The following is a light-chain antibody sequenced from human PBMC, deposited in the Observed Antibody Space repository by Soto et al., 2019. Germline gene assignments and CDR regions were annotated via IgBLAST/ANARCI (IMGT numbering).Light chain of an antibody. CDR1: QSISPE. CDR2: SAS. J-gene: IGKJ2*01. CDR3: QQGHNWPLT. Sequence: EIAMTQSPATLSVSPGERATLSCRASQSISPELAWYQQIPGQPPRLLIYSASPRATGVPARFTGSGSGSEFTLTISGLQSEDFAIYYWQQGHNWPLTFGQGTRLEI. V-gene: IGKV3-15*01.